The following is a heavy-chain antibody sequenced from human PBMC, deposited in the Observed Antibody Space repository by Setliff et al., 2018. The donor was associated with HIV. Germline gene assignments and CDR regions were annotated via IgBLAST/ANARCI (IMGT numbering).Heavy chain of an antibody. CDR2: INPSGGST. J-gene: IGHJ4*02. CDR1: AYTFNSYY. D-gene: IGHD3-10*01. Sequence: ASVKVSCKTSAYTFNSYYMHWIRQAPGQGLEWMGRINPSGGSTSYAQKLQDRVTMTTDTSTSTAYMELRSLRSDDTAVYYCARDGYYYGSGSYSSFDYWGQGTLVTVSS. V-gene: IGHV1-46*02. CDR3: ARDGYYYGSGSYSSFDY.